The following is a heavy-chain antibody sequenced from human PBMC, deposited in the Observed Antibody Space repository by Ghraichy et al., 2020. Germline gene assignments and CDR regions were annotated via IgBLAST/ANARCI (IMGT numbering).Heavy chain of an antibody. D-gene: IGHD6-19*01. CDR1: GGSISSSSYY. Sequence: SETLSLTCTVSGGSISSSSYYWVWIRQPPGQGLEWIGSIYYSGSTYYNPSLKSRVTISVDTSKNQFSLKLSSVTAADTAVYYCARPTQVWGSVDGDYYFDYWGQGTLVTVSS. J-gene: IGHJ4*02. CDR2: IYYSGST. V-gene: IGHV4-39*01. CDR3: ARPTQVWGSVDGDYYFDY.